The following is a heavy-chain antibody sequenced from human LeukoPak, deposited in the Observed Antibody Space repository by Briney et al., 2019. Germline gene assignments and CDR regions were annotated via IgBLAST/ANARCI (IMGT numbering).Heavy chain of an antibody. CDR2: INHSGST. CDR1: GGSFSGYY. V-gene: IGHV4-34*01. J-gene: IGHJ4*02. Sequence: SSETLSLTCAVYGGSFSGYYWSWIRQPPGKGLEWIGEINHSGSTNYNPPLKSRVTISVDTSKNQFSLKLSSVTAADTAVYYCARHVHPLRFLEWIRGTGGSYFDYWGQGTLVTVSS. D-gene: IGHD3-3*01. CDR3: ARHVHPLRFLEWIRGTGGSYFDY.